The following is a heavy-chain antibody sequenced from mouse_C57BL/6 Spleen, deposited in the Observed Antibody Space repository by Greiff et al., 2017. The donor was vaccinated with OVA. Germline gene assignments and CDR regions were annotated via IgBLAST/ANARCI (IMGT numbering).Heavy chain of an antibody. CDR2: ISDGGSYT. Sequence: EVQLVESGGGLVKPGGSLKLSCAASGFTFSSYAMSWVRQTPEKRLEWVATISDGGSYTYYPDNVKGRFTISRDNAKNNLYLQMSHLKSEDTAMYYCAREDSNYPLDYWGQGTTLTVSS. CDR3: AREDSNYPLDY. D-gene: IGHD2-5*01. CDR1: GFTFSSYA. J-gene: IGHJ2*01. V-gene: IGHV5-4*01.